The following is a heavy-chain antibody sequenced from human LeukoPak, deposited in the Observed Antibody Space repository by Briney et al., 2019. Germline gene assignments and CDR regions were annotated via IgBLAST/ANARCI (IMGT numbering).Heavy chain of an antibody. D-gene: IGHD5-18*01. V-gene: IGHV1-8*02. CDR1: GGTFSSYA. J-gene: IGHJ6*03. Sequence: ASVKVSCRASGGTFSSYAISWVRQATGQGLEWMGWMNPNSGNTGYAQKFQGRVTMTRNTSISTAYMELSSLRSEDTAVYYCARDPQRRGYNYGYIYYYYMDVWGKGTTVTVSS. CDR3: ARDPQRRGYNYGYIYYYYMDV. CDR2: MNPNSGNT.